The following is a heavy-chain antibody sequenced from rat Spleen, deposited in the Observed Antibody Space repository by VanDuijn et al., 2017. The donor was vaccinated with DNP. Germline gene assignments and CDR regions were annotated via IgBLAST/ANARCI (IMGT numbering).Heavy chain of an antibody. D-gene: IGHD1-6*01. CDR3: TRAGGILRIITTYFDY. Sequence: QVQLKESGPGLVQPSQTLSLTCTVSGLSLTSNSVSWIRQPPGKVLEWIAAMSSDGGTYYNPALKSRLSISRDTSKSQVFLKMNSLQTEDTAIYFCTRAGGILRIITTYFDYWGQGVMVTVSS. CDR1: GLSLTSNS. J-gene: IGHJ2*01. V-gene: IGHV2-47*01. CDR2: MSSDGGT.